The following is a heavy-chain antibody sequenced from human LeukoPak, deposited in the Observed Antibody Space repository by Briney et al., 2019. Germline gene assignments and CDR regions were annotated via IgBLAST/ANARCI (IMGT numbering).Heavy chain of an antibody. V-gene: IGHV4-59*08. Sequence: ETSETLSLTCTVSGGSISSYYWSWIRQPPGKGLEWIRYIYYSGSTNYNPSLKSRVTISVDTSKNQFSLKLSSVTAADTAVYYCSRGFLLREDYYLDSWGQGTLVTVSS. CDR2: IYYSGST. CDR1: GGSISSYY. CDR3: SRGFLLREDYYLDS. D-gene: IGHD3-22*01. J-gene: IGHJ4*02.